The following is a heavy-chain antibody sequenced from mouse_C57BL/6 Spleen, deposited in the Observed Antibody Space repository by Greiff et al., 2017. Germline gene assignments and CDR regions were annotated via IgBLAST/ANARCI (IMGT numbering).Heavy chain of an antibody. D-gene: IGHD1-1*01. CDR3: AREYYGSRLYFDV. J-gene: IGHJ1*03. Sequence: QVQLQQSGAELAKPGASVKLSCKASGYTFTSYWMHWVKQRPGQGLEWIGYINPSSGYTKYNQKFKDKATLTADKSSSTAYMQLSSLTYEDSAVYYCAREYYGSRLYFDVWGTGTTVTVSS. CDR1: GYTFTSYW. CDR2: INPSSGYT. V-gene: IGHV1-7*01.